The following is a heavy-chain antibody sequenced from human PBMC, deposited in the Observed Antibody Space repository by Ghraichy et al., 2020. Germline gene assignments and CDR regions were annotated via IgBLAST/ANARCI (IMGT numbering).Heavy chain of an antibody. V-gene: IGHV3-48*03. CDR3: ARAPAVADDDYGMDV. CDR1: GFTFSSYE. D-gene: IGHD6-19*01. Sequence: GGSLRLSCAASGFTFSSYEMHWVRQAPEKGLEWLSHISSRGHTIYYADSVKGRFTISRDNAKKSLYLQMNSLRVEDTAVYYCARAPAVADDDYGMDVWGQGTTVTVSS. CDR2: ISSRGHTI. J-gene: IGHJ6*02.